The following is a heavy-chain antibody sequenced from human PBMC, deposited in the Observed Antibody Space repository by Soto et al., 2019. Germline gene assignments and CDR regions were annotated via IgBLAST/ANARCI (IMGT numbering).Heavy chain of an antibody. CDR2: ISYDGSKI. CDR3: ARDGEDVLRNIPGDAFDI. J-gene: IGHJ3*02. V-gene: IGHV3-30-3*01. D-gene: IGHD3-3*01. Sequence: GGSLRLSCAASGFTFSSHAMHWVRQAPGKGLEWVAVISYDGSKIYYADSAKGRFTISRDNSKNTLYLQMNSLRAEDTAVYFCARDGEDVLRNIPGDAFDIWGQGTMVTVSS. CDR1: GFTFSSHA.